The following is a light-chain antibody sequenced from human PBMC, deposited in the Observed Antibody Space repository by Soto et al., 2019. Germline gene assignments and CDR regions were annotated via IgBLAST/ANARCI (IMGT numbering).Light chain of an antibody. CDR1: QSIGDS. CDR2: RAS. J-gene: IGKJ1*01. CDR3: QQYHTYSLT. V-gene: IGKV1-5*03. Sequence: DVQMTQSPSTVSAFIGDRVTITCRARQSIGDSLAWYQHKPGKGPKVLIYRASGLKRGVPSRFSGSGAGTDFTLTISGLQPDDFGTYYCQQYHTYSLTFGQGTRVEIK.